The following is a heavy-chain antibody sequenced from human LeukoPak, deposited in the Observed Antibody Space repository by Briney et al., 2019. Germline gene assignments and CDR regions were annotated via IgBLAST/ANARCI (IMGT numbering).Heavy chain of an antibody. V-gene: IGHV4-39*07. D-gene: IGHD3-10*01. J-gene: IGHJ4*02. CDR1: GGSISSSSYY. Sequence: SETLSLTCTVSGGSISSSSYYWGWIRQPPGKGLEWIGSICYSGSTYYNPSLKSRVTISVDTSKNQFSLKLSSVTAADTAVYYCASPMVRGGGGFDYWGQGTLVTVSS. CDR2: ICYSGST. CDR3: ASPMVRGGGGFDY.